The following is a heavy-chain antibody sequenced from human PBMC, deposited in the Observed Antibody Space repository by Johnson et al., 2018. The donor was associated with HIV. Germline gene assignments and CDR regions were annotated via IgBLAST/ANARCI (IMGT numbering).Heavy chain of an antibody. CDR3: VRSNGRLAAFDI. CDR1: GFTFSTYA. CDR2: ISYDGSNK. D-gene: IGHD3-9*01. V-gene: IGHV3-30-3*01. J-gene: IGHJ3*02. Sequence: QVQLVESGGGVVQPGRSLRLSCAASGFTFSTYAMHWVRQAPGKGLEWVAVISYDGSNKYYADSVKGRFTISRDNSKNTLYLQMNSLRVEDTAVYYCVRSNGRLAAFDIWGQGTMVTVSS.